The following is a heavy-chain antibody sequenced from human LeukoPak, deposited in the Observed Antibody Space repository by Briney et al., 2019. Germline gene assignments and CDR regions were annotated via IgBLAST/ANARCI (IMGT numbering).Heavy chain of an antibody. CDR3: ARDRPTGSYYSIDY. D-gene: IGHD1-26*01. CDR2: IWYDGSNK. Sequence: GSPLRLSCAVFGFTFSDYGMHWVRQAPGKGLEWVAVIWYDGSNKYYGDSVKGRFTISRDNSKNTLYLQMNSLRVEDTAVYYCARDRPTGSYYSIDYWGQGTLVTVSS. J-gene: IGHJ4*02. CDR1: GFTFSDYG. V-gene: IGHV3-33*01.